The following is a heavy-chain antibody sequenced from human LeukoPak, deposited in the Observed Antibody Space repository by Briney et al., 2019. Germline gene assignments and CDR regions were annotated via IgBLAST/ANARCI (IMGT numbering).Heavy chain of an antibody. CDR3: ARGEEQQRGTYYYYMDV. J-gene: IGHJ6*03. V-gene: IGHV4-4*09. CDR1: GGSISSYY. CDR2: IYTSGST. D-gene: IGHD6-13*01. Sequence: PSETQSLTCTVSGGSISSYYWSWIRQPPGKGLEWIGYIYTSGSTNYNPSLKSRVTISVDTSKNQFSLKLSSVTAADTAVYYCARGEEQQRGTYYYYMDVWGKGTTVTVSS.